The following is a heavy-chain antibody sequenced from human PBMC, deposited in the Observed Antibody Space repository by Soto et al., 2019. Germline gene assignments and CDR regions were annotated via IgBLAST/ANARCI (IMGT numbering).Heavy chain of an antibody. CDR1: GFTFSSYA. D-gene: IGHD6-19*01. CDR2: ISGSGGST. J-gene: IGHJ4*02. CDR3: AKDAGYSSGWYEY. Sequence: EVQLLESGGGLVQPGGSLRLSCAASGFTFSSYAMCWVRQAPGKGLEWVSAISGSGGSTYYADSVKGRFTISRDNSKNTLYLKMNSLRAEDTAVYYCAKDAGYSSGWYEYWGQGPLVTVSS. V-gene: IGHV3-23*01.